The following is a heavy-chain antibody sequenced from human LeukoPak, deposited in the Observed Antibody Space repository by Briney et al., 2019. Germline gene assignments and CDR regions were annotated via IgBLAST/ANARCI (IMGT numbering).Heavy chain of an antibody. CDR1: GDSISSGSYY. Sequence: ASETLSLTCTVSGDSISSGSYYWSWIRQPAGKGLEWIGRIYTSGSTNYNPSLKSRVTISVDTSKNQFSLKLSSVTAADTAVYYCARSYYYDSSGYLSYFDCWGQGTLVTVSS. CDR2: IYTSGST. V-gene: IGHV4-61*02. D-gene: IGHD3-22*01. J-gene: IGHJ4*02. CDR3: ARSYYYDSSGYLSYFDC.